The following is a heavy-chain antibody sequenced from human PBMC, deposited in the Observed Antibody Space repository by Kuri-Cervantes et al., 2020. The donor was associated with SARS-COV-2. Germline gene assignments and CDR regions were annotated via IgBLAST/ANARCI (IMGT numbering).Heavy chain of an antibody. J-gene: IGHJ3*02. CDR3: ARGEGAAPDLDAFDI. CDR1: RFTFRNYG. Sequence: GGSLRLSCAASRFTFRNYGMHWVRQAPGKGLEWVALISYDETYKYYADSVEGRFTISRDNSENTLYLQMNSLRAEDTAMYYCARGEGAAPDLDAFDIWGQGTMVTVSS. V-gene: IGHV3-30*03. D-gene: IGHD1-26*01. CDR2: ISYDETYK.